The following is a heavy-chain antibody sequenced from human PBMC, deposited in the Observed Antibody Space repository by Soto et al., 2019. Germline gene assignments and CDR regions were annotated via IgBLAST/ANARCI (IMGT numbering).Heavy chain of an antibody. CDR3: GRGILEWYRHYPIDD. J-gene: IGHJ6*02. CDR1: GYNFVKYG. V-gene: IGHV1-18*01. D-gene: IGHD3-3*01. Sequence: ASVTVSCKASGYNFVKYGVTWVGQAPGQGLEWLGWISPYNGNTKHPQKIQGRVIMTTDTSTTTAYLEILSPASDDTAVYYCGRGILEWYRHYPIDDWGQGTTVTVSS. CDR2: ISPYNGNT.